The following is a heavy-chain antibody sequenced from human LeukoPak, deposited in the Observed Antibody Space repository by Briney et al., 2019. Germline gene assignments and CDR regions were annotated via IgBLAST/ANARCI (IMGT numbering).Heavy chain of an antibody. CDR2: FDPEDGET. Sequence: ASVKVSCKVSGYTLTEVSMHWVRQAPGKGLEWMGGFDPEDGETIYAQKFQGRVTMTEDTSTDTAYMELSSLRSEDTAVYYCATEGRYFDWTRPLGDYYYGMDVWGQGTTVTVSS. J-gene: IGHJ6*02. D-gene: IGHD3-9*01. V-gene: IGHV1-24*01. CDR3: ATEGRYFDWTRPLGDYYYGMDV. CDR1: GYTLTEVS.